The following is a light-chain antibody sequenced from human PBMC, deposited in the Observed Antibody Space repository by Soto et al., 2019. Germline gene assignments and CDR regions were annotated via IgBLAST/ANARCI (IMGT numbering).Light chain of an antibody. V-gene: IGLV1-44*01. CDR2: RNH. Sequence: QSVLTQSPSASATPGQRVTISCSGGGSNIGTYAVNRYQQLPGTAPTLLIFRNHQRPSGVPDRFSGSKSGTSASLAISGPQSEDEADYYCAAWDDSLRAVVFGGGTKLTVL. CDR1: GSNIGTYA. J-gene: IGLJ2*01. CDR3: AAWDDSLRAVV.